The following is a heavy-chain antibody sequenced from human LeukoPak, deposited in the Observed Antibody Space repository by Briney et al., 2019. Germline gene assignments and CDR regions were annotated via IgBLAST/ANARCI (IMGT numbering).Heavy chain of an antibody. Sequence: SETLSLTCTVSGGSISSYYWSRIRQPPGKGLEWIGYIYYSGSTNYNPSLKSRVTISVDTSKNQFSLKLSSVTAADTAVYYCARVRGQQQLVSYWFDPWGQGTLVTVSS. V-gene: IGHV4-59*01. CDR1: GGSISSYY. CDR2: IYYSGST. J-gene: IGHJ5*02. CDR3: ARVRGQQQLVSYWFDP. D-gene: IGHD6-13*01.